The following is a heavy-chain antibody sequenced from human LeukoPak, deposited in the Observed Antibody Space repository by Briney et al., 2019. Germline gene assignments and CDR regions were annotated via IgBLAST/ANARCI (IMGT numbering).Heavy chain of an antibody. J-gene: IGHJ4*02. CDR2: IYPDDSET. V-gene: IGHV5-51*01. CDR3: ATRRVAGIAVVPDS. D-gene: IGHD6-19*01. CDR1: GHNFPSYW. Sequence: GESLKISCKASGHNFPSYWIGWVRQMPGKGLEWMGIIYPDDSETRYSPSFQSHVTISVDKSTGTAYLQWSIRKASDAAMYYCATRRVAGIAVVPDSWGQGTLVTVSS.